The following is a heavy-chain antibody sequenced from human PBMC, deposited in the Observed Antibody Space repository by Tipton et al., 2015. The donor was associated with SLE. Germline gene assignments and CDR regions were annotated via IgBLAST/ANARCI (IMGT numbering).Heavy chain of an antibody. CDR1: GYTFTRYW. J-gene: IGHJ4*02. CDR3: ARSEYTYDFEY. V-gene: IGHV5-51*03. CDR2: IFPGDSDT. D-gene: IGHD5-18*01. Sequence: QSGPEVKKPGESLKISCKGSGYTFTRYWIGWVRQMPGKGLEWMGIIFPGDSDTRYSPSFQGQVTISADKSITTAYLQWSSLKAPDTAMYYCARSEYTYDFEYWGQGTLVTVSS.